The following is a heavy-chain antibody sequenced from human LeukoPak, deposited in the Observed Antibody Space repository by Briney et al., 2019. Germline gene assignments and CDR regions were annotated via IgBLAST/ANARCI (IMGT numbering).Heavy chain of an antibody. V-gene: IGHV3-74*01. J-gene: IGHJ4*02. CDR2: INSDESIT. CDR1: GFTFSSSW. Sequence: PGGSLRLSCAASGFTFSSSWMYWVRQAPGKGLVCVSRINSDESITTYADSVKGRFTISRDNAKNTLYLQMNSLRAEDTAVYYCARGLVPGFLDYWGQGTPVTVSS. D-gene: IGHD4-11*01. CDR3: ARGLVPGFLDY.